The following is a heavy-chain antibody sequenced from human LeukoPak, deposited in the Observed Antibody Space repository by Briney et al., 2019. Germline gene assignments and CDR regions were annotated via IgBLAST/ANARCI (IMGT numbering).Heavy chain of an antibody. CDR2: ITAIFRTT. J-gene: IGHJ4*02. CDR3: ARHSGYHSTMYLDY. V-gene: IGHV1-69*13. Sequence: ASVKVSCKTSGGTFSSYAISWVRQAPGQGLEWMGGITAIFRTTNYAQKFQGRVTITADESMSTVYMELSSLRSEDTAVYYCARHSGYHSTMYLDYWGQGTLDTVSS. CDR1: GGTFSSYA. D-gene: IGHD3-22*01.